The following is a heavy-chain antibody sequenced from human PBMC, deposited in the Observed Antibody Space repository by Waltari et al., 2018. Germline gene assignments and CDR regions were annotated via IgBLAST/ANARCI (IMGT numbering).Heavy chain of an antibody. CDR1: GDSIRSHF. J-gene: IGHJ3*02. CDR2: LYFSGTK. D-gene: IGHD3-22*01. Sequence: VQLQESGPGLVKPSETLSLRCNVSGDSIRSHFWSWIRQAPGKGLEWMWHLYFSGTKDYKPFLKSRVAISIDTSKNHFSRNLRSVTAADTAIYYCARLPRGSVIIGAFDIWGQGTQVTVSS. CDR3: ARLPRGSVIIGAFDI. V-gene: IGHV4-59*11.